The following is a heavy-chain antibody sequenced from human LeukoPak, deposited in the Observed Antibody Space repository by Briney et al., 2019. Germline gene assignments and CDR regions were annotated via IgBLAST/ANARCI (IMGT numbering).Heavy chain of an antibody. J-gene: IGHJ6*02. CDR2: IYYSGST. V-gene: IGHV4-31*03. CDR1: GGSISSGAYY. CDR3: ARGGIVVVPAAMSPRMDV. Sequence: SQTLSLTCTVSGGSISSGAYYWSWIRQVPGKGLEWIGYIYYSGSTYYNPSLKSRVTISVDTSKNQFSLKLSSVTAADTAVYYCARGGIVVVPAAMSPRMDVWGQGTTVTVSS. D-gene: IGHD2-2*01.